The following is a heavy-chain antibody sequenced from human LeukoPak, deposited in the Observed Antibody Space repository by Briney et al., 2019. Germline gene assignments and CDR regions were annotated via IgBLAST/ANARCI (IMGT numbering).Heavy chain of an antibody. CDR1: GFTVSSNY. CDR2: IYSGGST. V-gene: IGHV3-66*01. D-gene: IGHD3-10*01. J-gene: IGHJ3*02. Sequence: GGSLRLSFAASGFTVSSNYMSWVRQAPGKGLEWVSVIYSGGSTYYADSVKGRFTISRDNSKNTLYLQMNSLRAEDTAVYYCARDGITMVRGVIGAFDIWGQGTMVTVSS. CDR3: ARDGITMVRGVIGAFDI.